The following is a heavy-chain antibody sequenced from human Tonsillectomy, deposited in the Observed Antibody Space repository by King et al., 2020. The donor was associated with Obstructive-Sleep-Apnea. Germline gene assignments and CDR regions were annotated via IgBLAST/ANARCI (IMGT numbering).Heavy chain of an antibody. Sequence: QLVQSGGGLVQPGGSLRLSCVASGFIFSGHYMSWVRQAPGKGLEWVAKIKPDGSDKSYVDSVKGRFTISRDNAKNSLFLQMNSLSGEDTAMYYCAKEEWYRFDFWGQGTLVTVSS. V-gene: IGHV3-7*01. J-gene: IGHJ4*02. CDR2: IKPDGSDK. CDR1: GFIFSGHY. D-gene: IGHD3-3*01. CDR3: AKEEWYRFDF.